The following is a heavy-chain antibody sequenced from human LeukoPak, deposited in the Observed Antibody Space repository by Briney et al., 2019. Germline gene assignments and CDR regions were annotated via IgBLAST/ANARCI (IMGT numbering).Heavy chain of an antibody. CDR3: ESKSGRDIVVVPAAMDYYYYYRDV. D-gene: IGHD2-2*01. Sequence: ASVKVSCKASGGTFSSYAISWVRQAPGQGLEWMGVIIPIFGTANYAQKFQGRVTITADESTSTAYMELSSLRSEETAVYYCESKSGRDIVVVPAAMDYYYYYRDVWGKGTTVTVSS. CDR2: IIPIFGTA. CDR1: GGTFSSYA. V-gene: IGHV1-69*13. J-gene: IGHJ6*03.